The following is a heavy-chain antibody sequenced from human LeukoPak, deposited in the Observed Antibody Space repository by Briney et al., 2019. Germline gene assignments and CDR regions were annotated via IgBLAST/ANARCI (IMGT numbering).Heavy chain of an antibody. CDR3: ARQGVTVLDY. Sequence: ASVKVSCKASGGTFSSYAISWVRQAPGQGLEWMGRIIPILGIANYAQKLQGRVTITADKSTSTAYMELSSLRSEDTAVYYCARQGVTVLDYWGQGTLATVSS. D-gene: IGHD3-10*01. J-gene: IGHJ4*02. V-gene: IGHV1-69*04. CDR1: GGTFSSYA. CDR2: IIPILGIA.